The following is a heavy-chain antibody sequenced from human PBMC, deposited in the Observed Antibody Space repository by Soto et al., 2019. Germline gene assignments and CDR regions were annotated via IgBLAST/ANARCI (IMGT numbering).Heavy chain of an antibody. CDR3: SRHRGTISLTDD. CDR2: IYYSGST. Sequence: PSETLSLTCTVSGGSISSSSYYWGWIRQPPGKGLEWIGSIYYSGSTYYNPSLKSRVTISVDTSKNQFSLKLSSVTAADTAVYYWSRHRGTISLTDDWGQGTLVTVSS. D-gene: IGHD3-9*01. CDR1: GGSISSSSYY. V-gene: IGHV4-39*01. J-gene: IGHJ4*02.